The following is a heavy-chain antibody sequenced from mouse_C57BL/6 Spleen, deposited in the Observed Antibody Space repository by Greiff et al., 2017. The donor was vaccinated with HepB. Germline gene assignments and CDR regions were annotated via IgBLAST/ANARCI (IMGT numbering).Heavy chain of an antibody. J-gene: IGHJ4*01. Sequence: EVKLMESGEGLVKPGGSLKLSCAASGFTFSSYAMSWVRQTPEKRLEWVAYISSGGDYIYYADTVKGRFTISRDNARNTLYLQMSSLKSEDTAMYYCTRDSASDGYYEDYYAMDYWGQGTSVTVSS. CDR3: TRDSASDGYYEDYYAMDY. V-gene: IGHV5-9-1*02. D-gene: IGHD2-3*01. CDR1: GFTFSSYA. CDR2: ISSGGDYI.